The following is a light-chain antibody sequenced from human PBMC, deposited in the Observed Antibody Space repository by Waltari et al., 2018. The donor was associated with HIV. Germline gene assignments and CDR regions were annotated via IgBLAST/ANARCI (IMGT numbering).Light chain of an antibody. V-gene: IGLV3-21*04. CDR3: QVWDRSSAQVI. J-gene: IGLJ2*01. CDR2: FAL. Sequence: SYQLPQPHPLPVAPGTTPMIPCVGTTIDSTRVQLYQQKPGQAPVLVIYFALDRPSRIPERFSGSVSGNTATLTIIRVDAGDEADYYCQVWDRSSAQVIFGGGTKLAVL. CDR1: TIDSTR.